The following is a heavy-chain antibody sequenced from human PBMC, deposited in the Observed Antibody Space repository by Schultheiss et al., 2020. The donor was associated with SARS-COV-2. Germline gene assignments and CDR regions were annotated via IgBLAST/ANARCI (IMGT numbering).Heavy chain of an antibody. CDR2: INAGNGNT. CDR3: ARGYDILTGYQIVSNWYFDL. V-gene: IGHV1-18*01. CDR1: GYTFTSYG. J-gene: IGHJ2*01. D-gene: IGHD3-9*01. Sequence: ASVKVSCKASGYTFTSYGFSWVRQAPGQGLEWMGWINAGNGNTKYSQKLQGRVTMTTDTSTSTAYMELSRLRSDDTAVYYCARGYDILTGYQIVSNWYFDLWGRGTLVTVSS.